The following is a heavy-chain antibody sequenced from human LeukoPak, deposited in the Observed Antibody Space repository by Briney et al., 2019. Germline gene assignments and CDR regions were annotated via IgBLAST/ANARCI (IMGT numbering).Heavy chain of an antibody. V-gene: IGHV3-30*18. J-gene: IGHJ5*02. Sequence: SGGSLRLSCAASGFTFSTHGMHWVRQAPGKGLEWVALISYDANYEYYAYCVRGRFTISGDNSRNTVYLQMNGLRPEDTAVYYCAKDASGSYHSWGQGTLVTVSS. CDR1: GFTFSTHG. CDR3: AKDASGSYHS. D-gene: IGHD3-10*01. CDR2: ISYDANYE.